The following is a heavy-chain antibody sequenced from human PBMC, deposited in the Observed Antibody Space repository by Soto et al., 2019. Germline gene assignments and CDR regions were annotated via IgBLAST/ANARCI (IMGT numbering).Heavy chain of an antibody. Sequence: QVQLVQSGAEVKKPGSSVKVSCKASGGTFTTSAISWVRQAPGQGLEWVGGIMPVFPTPDYAQNFQGRVTITADEATTTAHLELTSLRPDDTAVYYCARDKDRLQLGGNYYYILDVWCQGTAITVSS. CDR1: GGTFTTSA. D-gene: IGHD1-1*01. J-gene: IGHJ6*02. CDR3: ARDKDRLQLGGNYYYILDV. V-gene: IGHV1-69*12. CDR2: IMPVFPTP.